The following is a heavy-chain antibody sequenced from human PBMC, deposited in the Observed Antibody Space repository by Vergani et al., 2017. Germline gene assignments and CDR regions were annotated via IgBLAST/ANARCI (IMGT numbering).Heavy chain of an antibody. J-gene: IGHJ5*02. Sequence: QVQLQESGPGLVKPSETLSLTCTVSGGSISSYYWSWIRQPPGKGLEWIGYIYYSGSTNYNPSLKSRVTISVDTSKNQFSLKLSSVTAEDTAVYYCARGGTYYYGSGSYYNSDNWFDPWGQGTLVTVSS. D-gene: IGHD3-10*01. CDR3: ARGGTYYYGSGSYYNSDNWFDP. CDR1: GGSISSYY. V-gene: IGHV4-59*01. CDR2: IYYSGST.